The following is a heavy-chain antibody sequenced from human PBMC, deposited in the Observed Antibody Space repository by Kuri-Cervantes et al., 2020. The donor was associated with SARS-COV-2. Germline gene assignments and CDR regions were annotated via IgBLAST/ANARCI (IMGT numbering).Heavy chain of an antibody. CDR1: GFTFSDYY. J-gene: IGHJ4*02. D-gene: IGHD3-22*01. CDR2: ISSSGSTI. V-gene: IGHV3-11*01. Sequence: GGSLRLSCAASGFTFSDYYMSWIRQAPGKGLEWVSYISSSGSTIYYADSVKGRFTISRDNAKNSLYLQMNSLRDEDTAVYYCAAELGVVITHFGYWGQGTLVTVSS. CDR3: AAELGVVITHFGY.